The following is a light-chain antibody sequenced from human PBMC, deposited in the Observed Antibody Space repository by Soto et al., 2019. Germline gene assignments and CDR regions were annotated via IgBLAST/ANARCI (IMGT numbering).Light chain of an antibody. V-gene: IGKV1-17*01. CDR3: LQHNRYLLFT. CDR1: QGIRND. CDR2: AAS. Sequence: DIQMTQSPSSLSASVGDRVTITCPASQGIRNDLGWYQQKPGKAPKRLIYAASSLQSGVPSRFSGSGSGTEFALTISRLQPQDFATYSCLQHNRYLLFTFGPGTKVDIK. J-gene: IGKJ3*01.